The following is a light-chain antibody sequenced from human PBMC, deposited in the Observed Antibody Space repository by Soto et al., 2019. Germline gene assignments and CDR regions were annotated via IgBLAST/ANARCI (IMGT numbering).Light chain of an antibody. CDR2: KAS. CDR1: QTISSW. J-gene: IGKJ1*01. V-gene: IGKV1-5*03. Sequence: DNQMSLSPSTLSGSVGDRVTITCRASQTISSWLAWYQQKPGKAPKLLIYKASTLKSGVPSRFSGSGSGTEFTLTISSLQPDDFATYYCQHDNSYSEAFGQGTKVDI. CDR3: QHDNSYSEA.